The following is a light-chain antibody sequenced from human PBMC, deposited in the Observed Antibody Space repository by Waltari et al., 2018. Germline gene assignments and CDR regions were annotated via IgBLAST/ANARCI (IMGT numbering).Light chain of an antibody. CDR3: QQYNNAPLT. Sequence: DIQMTQIPSFLSASVGGRVNIPCRASQDISNYLAWYQQKPGKVPKLLIYAAFTLGTGVPSRFSGSGSGTDFTLTVTSLQPEDIATYYCQQYNNAPLTFGPGTKVEIK. CDR2: AAF. J-gene: IGKJ3*01. CDR1: QDISNY. V-gene: IGKV1-27*01.